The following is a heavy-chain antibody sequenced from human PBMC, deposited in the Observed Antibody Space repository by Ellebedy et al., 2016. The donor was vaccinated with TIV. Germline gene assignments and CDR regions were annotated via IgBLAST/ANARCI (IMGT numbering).Heavy chain of an antibody. D-gene: IGHD1-1*01. V-gene: IGHV4-39*01. J-gene: IGHJ3*02. CDR1: GGSISSSSYY. CDR3: ARVVQGAFDI. CDR2: IYYSGST. Sequence: SETLSLTXTVSGGSISSSSYYWGWIRQPPGKGLEWIGSIYYSGSTYYNPSLKSRVTISVDTSKNQFSLKLSSVTAADTAVYYCARVVQGAFDIWGQGIMVTVSS.